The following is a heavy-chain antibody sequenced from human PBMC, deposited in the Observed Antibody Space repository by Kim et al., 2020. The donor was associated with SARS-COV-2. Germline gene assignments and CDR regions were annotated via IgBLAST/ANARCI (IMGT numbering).Heavy chain of an antibody. Sequence: YADSVTSRFTNARDNAKNTLYLKMHSLRAEDTAVYYCARAYSSGWAYFDYWGQGTLVTVSS. D-gene: IGHD6-19*01. CDR3: ARAYSSGWAYFDY. V-gene: IGHV3-21*01. J-gene: IGHJ4*02.